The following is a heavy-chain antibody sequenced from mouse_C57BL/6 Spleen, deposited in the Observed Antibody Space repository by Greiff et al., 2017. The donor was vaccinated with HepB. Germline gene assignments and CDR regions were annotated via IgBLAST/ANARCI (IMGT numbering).Heavy chain of an antibody. V-gene: IGHV1-66*01. J-gene: IGHJ1*03. CDR3: ARKGGGYDVWYFDV. Sequence: VQLQQSGPELVKPGASVKISCKASGYSFTSYYIHWVKQRPGQGLEWIGWIYPGSGNTKYNEKFKGKATLTADTSSSTAYMQLSSLTSEDSAVYYCARKGGGYDVWYFDVWGTGTTVTVSS. CDR1: GYSFTSYY. CDR2: IYPGSGNT. D-gene: IGHD2-2*01.